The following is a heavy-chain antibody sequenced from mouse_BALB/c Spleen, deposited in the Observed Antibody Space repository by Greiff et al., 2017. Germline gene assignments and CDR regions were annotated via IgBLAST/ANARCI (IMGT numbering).Heavy chain of an antibody. CDR1: GYTFTDYA. V-gene: IGHV1S137*01. CDR2: ISTYYGDA. J-gene: IGHJ2*01. Sequence: QVQLQQSGAELVRPGVSVKISCKGSGYTFTDYAMHWVKQSHAKSLEWIGVISTYYGDASYNQKFKGKATMTVDKSSSTAYMELARLTSEDSAIYYCARDGYDDGFDYWGQGTTLTVSS. CDR3: ARDGYDDGFDY. D-gene: IGHD2-2*01.